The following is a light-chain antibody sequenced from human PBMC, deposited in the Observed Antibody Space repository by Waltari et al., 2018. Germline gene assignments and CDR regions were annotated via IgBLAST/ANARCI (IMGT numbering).Light chain of an antibody. CDR3: GSYTANNNLHV. V-gene: IGLV2-8*01. CDR1: GSDVGDFNL. Sequence: HSALTQPTSASGSPGQSVTISCTGTGSDVGDFNLVSWYQHRPGKAPKLLMFELNKRPSRVSSRFPGSKSAHAASLTLSGSQAEDEGDYYCGSYTANNNLHVFGTGTKVTVL. CDR2: ELN. J-gene: IGLJ1*01.